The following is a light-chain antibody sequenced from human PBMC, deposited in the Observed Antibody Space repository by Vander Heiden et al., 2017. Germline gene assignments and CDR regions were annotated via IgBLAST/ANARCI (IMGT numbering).Light chain of an antibody. Sequence: EIVLTHSPAPLSSSPGERATLSCRASQSVSSYLAWYQQKPGQAPRLLIYDAANRATGTPARFSGSGSGTDFTLTISSLEPEDFAVYYCQQRSNWPPITFGPGTKVDIK. J-gene: IGKJ3*01. CDR3: QQRSNWPPIT. V-gene: IGKV3-11*01. CDR2: DAA. CDR1: QSVSSY.